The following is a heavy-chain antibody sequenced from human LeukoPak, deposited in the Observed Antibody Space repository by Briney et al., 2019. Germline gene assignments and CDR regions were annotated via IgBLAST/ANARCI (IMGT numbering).Heavy chain of an antibody. CDR3: ARATEGFDY. J-gene: IGHJ4*02. Sequence: PGGSLRLSCAASGFTFSSYSMNWVRQAPGKGLEWVSVIYSGGSTYYADSVKGRFTISRHNSKNTLYLQMNSLRAEDTAVYYCARATEGFDYWGQGTLVTVSS. CDR2: IYSGGST. V-gene: IGHV3-53*04. D-gene: IGHD1-14*01. CDR1: GFTFSSYS.